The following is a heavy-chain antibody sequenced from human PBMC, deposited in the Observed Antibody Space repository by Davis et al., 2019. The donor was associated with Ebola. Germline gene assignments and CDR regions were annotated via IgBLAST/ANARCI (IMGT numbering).Heavy chain of an antibody. J-gene: IGHJ6*03. CDR2: IWYDGSNK. CDR1: GFTFSSYG. CDR3: ARDRYCSSTSCKPYYYYYMDV. D-gene: IGHD2-2*01. Sequence: GESLKISCAASGFTFSSYGMHWVRQAPGKGLEWVAVIWYDGSNKYYADSVKGRFTISRDNSKNTLYLQMNSLRAEDTAVYYCARDRYCSSTSCKPYYYYYMDVWGKGTTVTVSS. V-gene: IGHV3-33*01.